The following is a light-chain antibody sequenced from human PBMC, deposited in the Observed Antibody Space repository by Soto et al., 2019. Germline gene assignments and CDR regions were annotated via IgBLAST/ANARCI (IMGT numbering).Light chain of an antibody. CDR2: DVS. J-gene: IGLJ1*01. Sequence: QCALTQPASVSGSPGQSITMSCTGTSSDIGTSNYVSWYQQYPGKAPKLLIYDVSNRPLGVSIRFSGSKSGNTASLTISGLQSEDEADYYCTSYTRSSTYVFGTGTKLTVL. CDR3: TSYTRSSTYV. V-gene: IGLV2-14*03. CDR1: SSDIGTSNY.